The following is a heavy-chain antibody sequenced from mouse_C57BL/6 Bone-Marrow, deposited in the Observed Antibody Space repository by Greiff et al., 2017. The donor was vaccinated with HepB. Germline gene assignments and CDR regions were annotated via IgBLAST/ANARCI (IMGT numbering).Heavy chain of an antibody. J-gene: IGHJ3*01. CDR3: ARDGGGYYSGWFAY. CDR2: ISYSGST. V-gene: IGHV3-1*01. CDR1: GYSITSGYD. Sequence: DVQLVESGPGMVKPSQSLSLTCTVTGYSITSGYDWHWIRHFPGNKLEWMGYISYSGSTNYNPSLKSRISITHDTSKNHFFLKLNSVTTEDTATYYCARDGGGYYSGWFAYWGQGTLVTVSA. D-gene: IGHD2-3*01.